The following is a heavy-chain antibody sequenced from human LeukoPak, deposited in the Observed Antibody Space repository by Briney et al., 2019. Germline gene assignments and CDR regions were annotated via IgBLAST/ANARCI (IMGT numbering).Heavy chain of an antibody. V-gene: IGHV1-2*02. CDR3: ARDQHDYGDYGNDY. CDR2: INPNSGGT. Sequence: ASVKVSCKASGYTFTGYYMHWVRQAPGQGLEWMGWINPNSGGTNYAQKFQGRVTMTRDTSISTAYMELSRLRSDDTAMYYCARDQHDYGDYGNDYWGQGTLVTVSS. J-gene: IGHJ4*02. D-gene: IGHD4-17*01. CDR1: GYTFTGYY.